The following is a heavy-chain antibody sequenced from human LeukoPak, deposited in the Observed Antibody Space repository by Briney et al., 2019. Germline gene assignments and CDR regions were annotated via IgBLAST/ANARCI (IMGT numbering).Heavy chain of an antibody. CDR1: GYSINSGYY. D-gene: IGHD3-3*01. V-gene: IGHV4-61*01. Sequence: PSETLSLTCTVSGYSINSGYYWSWIRQPPGKGLEWIGYIYYSGSTNYNPSLKSRVTISVDTSKNQFSLKLSSVTAADTAVYYCASATRAIFGVSEYFQHWGQGTLVTVSS. CDR3: ASATRAIFGVSEYFQH. CDR2: IYYSGST. J-gene: IGHJ1*01.